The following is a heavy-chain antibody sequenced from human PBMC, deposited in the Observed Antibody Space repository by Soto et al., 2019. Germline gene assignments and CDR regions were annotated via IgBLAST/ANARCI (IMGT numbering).Heavy chain of an antibody. CDR2: ISATGGST. V-gene: IGHV3-23*01. CDR1: GFTFKKHA. Sequence: SPRLSFAAPGFTFKKHALNWGPLAPGKGLEWVATISATGGSTYYADSVKGRFTISRDNSKNTLYLQMNGLGVEDTAVYYCAKDRLAGNFDYWGQGTQVTVSS. J-gene: IGHJ4*02. CDR3: AKDRLAGNFDY.